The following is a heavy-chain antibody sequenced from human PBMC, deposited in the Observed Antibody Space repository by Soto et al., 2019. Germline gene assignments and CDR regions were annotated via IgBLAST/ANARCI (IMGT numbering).Heavy chain of an antibody. J-gene: IGHJ4*02. CDR2: VNPIVSMS. CDR3: ASSYGSGYRAFDY. D-gene: IGHD3-10*01. V-gene: IGHV1-69*02. CDR1: GDTFNFYS. Sequence: QVQLVQYGAEVKRPGSSVKVSCKASGDTFNFYSINWVRQAPGLGLEWMGRVNPIVSMSNYAQKFQGRVTMTVDKSTSTASMVLSSLRSEDTAIYYCASSYGSGYRAFDYWGQGALVTVSS.